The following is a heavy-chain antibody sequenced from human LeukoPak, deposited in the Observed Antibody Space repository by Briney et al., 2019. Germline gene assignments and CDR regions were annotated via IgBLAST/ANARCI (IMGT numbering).Heavy chain of an antibody. Sequence: GGSLRLSCAASGFTFSTHCMTWVRQAPGRLLEWVANIKQDGSAKYYVDSVRGGFTISRDNAKRSLFLQMNSLRAEDTAVYYCVREVYGSDFFDYWGRGTLVTVSS. CDR3: VREVYGSDFFDY. V-gene: IGHV3-7*04. D-gene: IGHD6-19*01. J-gene: IGHJ4*02. CDR2: IKQDGSAK. CDR1: GFTFSTHC.